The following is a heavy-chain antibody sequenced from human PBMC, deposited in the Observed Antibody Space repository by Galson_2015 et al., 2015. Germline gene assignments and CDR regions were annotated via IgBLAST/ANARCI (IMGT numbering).Heavy chain of an antibody. J-gene: IGHJ4*02. CDR3: VRHNVDNDLVTTYS. D-gene: IGHD1-1*01. V-gene: IGHV3-7*05. Sequence: SLRLSCAASGFIYGNYWMSWVRQAPGKGLEWVANIRQDGRETFYVDSVRGRFTISRDNAKNSLYLQMYSLRGDDTAVYYCVRHNVDNDLVTTYSWGQGTLVTVSS. CDR1: GFIYGNYW. CDR2: IRQDGRET.